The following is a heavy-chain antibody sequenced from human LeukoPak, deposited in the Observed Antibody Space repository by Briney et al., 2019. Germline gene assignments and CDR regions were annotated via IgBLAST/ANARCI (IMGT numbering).Heavy chain of an antibody. CDR3: ARDDLGDYYYYGMDV. CDR2: INPSGGST. J-gene: IGHJ6*02. Sequence: GASVKVSCKASGYTFTSYYMHWVRQAPGQGLEWMGIINPSGGSTSYAQKFQGRVTMTRDTSTSTVYMELSSLRSEDTAVYYCARDDLGDYYYYGMDVWGQGTTVTVSS. V-gene: IGHV1-46*01. CDR1: GYTFTSYY. D-gene: IGHD1-26*01.